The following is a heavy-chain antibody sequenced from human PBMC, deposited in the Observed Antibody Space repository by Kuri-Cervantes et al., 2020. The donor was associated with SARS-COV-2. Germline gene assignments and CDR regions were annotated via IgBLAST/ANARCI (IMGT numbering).Heavy chain of an antibody. J-gene: IGHJ6*02. Sequence: SLKISCAASGSPFSRYWMPWVRQAPGKGLVWVSLINRDGSSTSYADSVKGRFTISRDNAKNTLYLQMNSLRAEDTAVYYCARAGTASGYDQYYYYYYGMDVWGQGTTVTVSS. CDR2: INRDGSST. D-gene: IGHD5-12*01. CDR1: GSPFSRYW. V-gene: IGHV3-74*01. CDR3: ARAGTASGYDQYYYYYYGMDV.